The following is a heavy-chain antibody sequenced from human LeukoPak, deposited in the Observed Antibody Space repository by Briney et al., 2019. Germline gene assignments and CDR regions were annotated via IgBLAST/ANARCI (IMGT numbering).Heavy chain of an antibody. J-gene: IGHJ4*02. CDR1: GYTFTDQW. Sequence: ASVTVSCKASGYTFTDQWIHWVRQAPGQGLEWLGWINPNSGGTNYAQKFEGRIAITTDTSINTGYMEMTRLTSDDTAVYYCARAHSSLRLYHFDYWGQGTLVTVSS. D-gene: IGHD6-13*01. V-gene: IGHV1-2*02. CDR2: INPNSGGT. CDR3: ARAHSSLRLYHFDY.